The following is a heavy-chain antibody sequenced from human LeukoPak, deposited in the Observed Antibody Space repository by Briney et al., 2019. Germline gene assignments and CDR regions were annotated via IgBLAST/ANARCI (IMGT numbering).Heavy chain of an antibody. J-gene: IGHJ6*02. CDR3: ARRGIAVAGTGYYYYGMDV. D-gene: IGHD6-19*01. CDR1: GGSISSGGYS. Sequence: SQTLSLTCAVSGGSISSGGYSWSWIRQPPGTGLEWIGYIYHSGSTYYNPSLKSRVTISVDTSKNQFSLKLRSVTAADTAVYYCARRGIAVAGTGYYYYGMDVWGQGTTVTVSS. V-gene: IGHV4-30-2*02. CDR2: IYHSGST.